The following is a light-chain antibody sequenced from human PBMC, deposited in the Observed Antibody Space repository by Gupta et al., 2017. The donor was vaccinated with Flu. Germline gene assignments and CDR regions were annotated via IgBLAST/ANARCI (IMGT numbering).Light chain of an antibody. J-gene: IGKJ1*01. CDR3: QQDYSYSWT. CDR1: QGISSY. CDR2: AAS. Sequence: TQSPSSFSASTGDRVTITCRASQGISSYLAWYQQKPGKAPKLLIYAASTLQSGVPSRFSGSGSGTDFTLTISCLQSEDFATYYCQQDYSYSWTFGQGTKVEIK. V-gene: IGKV1-8*01.